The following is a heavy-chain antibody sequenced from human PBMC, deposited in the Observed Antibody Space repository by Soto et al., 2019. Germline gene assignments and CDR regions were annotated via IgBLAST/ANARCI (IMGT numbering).Heavy chain of an antibody. D-gene: IGHD2-21*02. Sequence: GGSLRLSCEVSGFTFSMYSMSWVRQSPGNGLEWVVKIPQDGVDGHYADSVKGRFIISRDNDKNSLHLQLNNLRAEDTAVYYCARDHLILPAHDFFYGSDVGGRGATVTVS. CDR3: ARDHLILPAHDFFYGSDV. J-gene: IGHJ6*02. CDR2: IPQDGVDG. CDR1: GFTFSMYS. V-gene: IGHV3-7*03.